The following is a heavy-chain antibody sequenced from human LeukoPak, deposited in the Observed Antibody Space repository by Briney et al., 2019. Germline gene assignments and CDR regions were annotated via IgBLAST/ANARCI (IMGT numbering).Heavy chain of an antibody. CDR2: INTNSGGT. J-gene: IGHJ4*02. Sequence: ASVTVSFKASGYTFTVYYMNWVRQAPGQGHEWMGCINTNSGGTNYAQKFQGRVTMNRDTSISTAYMELSRLRSDDTAVYYCARGYCSGGSCFNFDYWGQGTLVTVSS. D-gene: IGHD2-15*01. CDR1: GYTFTVYY. V-gene: IGHV1-2*02. CDR3: ARGYCSGGSCFNFDY.